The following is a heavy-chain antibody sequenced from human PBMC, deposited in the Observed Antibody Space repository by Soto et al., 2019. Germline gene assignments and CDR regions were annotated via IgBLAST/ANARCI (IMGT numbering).Heavy chain of an antibody. V-gene: IGHV1-69*13. J-gene: IGHJ4*02. CDR3: ASTNYYDSSAPVDY. Sequence: SVKVSCKASGGTFSSYAISWVRQAPGQGLEWMGGIIPIFGTANYAQKFQGRVTITADESTSTAYMELSSLRSEDTAVYYCASTNYYDSSAPVDYWGQGTLVTVSS. CDR2: IIPIFGTA. CDR1: GGTFSSYA. D-gene: IGHD3-22*01.